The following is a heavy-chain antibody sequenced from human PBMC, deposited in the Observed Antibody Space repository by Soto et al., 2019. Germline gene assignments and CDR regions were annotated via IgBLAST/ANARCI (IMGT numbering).Heavy chain of an antibody. D-gene: IGHD6-6*01. CDR1: GYTFSNCG. V-gene: IGHV1-18*01. J-gene: IGHJ5*01. CDR2: ISLYSDGT. CDR3: ASIGRPREYSTSYPEFGPRNDS. Sequence: ASVKVSCKTSGYTFSNCGITWVRQAPGQPLEWLGWISLYSDGTNYAQKFQGRVSMTTDTSTTTAYMELSSLRSDDTAVYYRASIGRPREYSTSYPEFGPRNDSWGQGTLVTVSS.